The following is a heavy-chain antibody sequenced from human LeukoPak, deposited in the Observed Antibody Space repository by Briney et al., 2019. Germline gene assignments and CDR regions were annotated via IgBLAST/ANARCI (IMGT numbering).Heavy chain of an antibody. CDR3: ARGLAGAILGYYYYYMDV. CDR1: GGSFSDYY. Sequence: PSETLSLTCTVYGGSFSDYYWNWIRQPPGKGLEWIGEINHSGSTNYNPSLKSRVTISVDTSKNQFSLKLSSVTAADTAVYYCARGLAGAILGYYYYYMDVWGKGTTVTVSS. J-gene: IGHJ6*03. D-gene: IGHD6-13*01. CDR2: INHSGST. V-gene: IGHV4-34*01.